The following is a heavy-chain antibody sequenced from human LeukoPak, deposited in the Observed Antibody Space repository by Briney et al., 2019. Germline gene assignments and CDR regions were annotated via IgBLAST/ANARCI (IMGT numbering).Heavy chain of an antibody. CDR3: AREVFVMGYYFDY. CDR2: ISSIGST. CDR1: DDSFSTHY. V-gene: IGHV4-59*11. Sequence: PSETLSLTCSVSDDSFSTHYWTWIRHPPGKGLEWIGYISSIGSTNYNPSLKSRVTITVDTSKKQFSLKMTSVTAADTAVYYCAREVFVMGYYFDYWGQGTLVTVSS. D-gene: IGHD3-16*02. J-gene: IGHJ4*02.